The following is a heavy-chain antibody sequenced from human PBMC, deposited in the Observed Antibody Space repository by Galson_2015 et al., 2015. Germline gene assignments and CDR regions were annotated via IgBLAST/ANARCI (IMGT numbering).Heavy chain of an antibody. Sequence: TLSLTCTVSGASVSSAGHYWSWIRQPPGKGLEWIGYIYYSGTTNYNPSLKSRVTISVDTSENQFSLRLRSVTAADTAVYYCARVIPRKYTTTWNVYYFDYWGQGTLVTVSS. CDR1: GASVSSAGHY. CDR2: IYYSGTT. D-gene: IGHD1-1*01. CDR3: ARVIPRKYTTTWNVYYFDY. V-gene: IGHV4-61*08. J-gene: IGHJ4*02.